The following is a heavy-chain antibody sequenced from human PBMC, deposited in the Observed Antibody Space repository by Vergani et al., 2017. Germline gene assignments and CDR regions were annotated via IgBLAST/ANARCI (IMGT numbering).Heavy chain of an antibody. J-gene: IGHJ4*02. CDR3: ARERGEDDEPCSPRGTH. CDR1: GYTFTSYC. CDR2: ISAYNGNT. V-gene: IGHV1-18*01. Sequence: QVQLVQSGAEVKKPGASVKVSCTASGYTFTSYCISWVRQAPGQGLEWMGWISAYNGNTNYAQKLQGRVTMTTDTSTSTAYMELRSLRSDDTAVYYCARERGEDDEPCSPRGTHWGQGTLVTVSS. D-gene: IGHD2-15*01.